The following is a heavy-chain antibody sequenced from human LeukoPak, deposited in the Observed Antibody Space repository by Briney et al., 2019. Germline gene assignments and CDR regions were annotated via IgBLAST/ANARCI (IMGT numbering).Heavy chain of an antibody. CDR3: ARDSFYDFWSGNDAFDI. CDR1: GDSISSSSYY. Sequence: PSETLSLTCTVSGDSISSSSYYWGWIRQPPGKGLEWIGSIYYSGRTYYNPSLKSRVTISIDTSKNQFSLKLSSVTAADTAVYYCARDSFYDFWSGNDAFDIWGQGTMVTVSS. CDR2: IYYSGRT. V-gene: IGHV4-39*07. J-gene: IGHJ3*02. D-gene: IGHD3-3*01.